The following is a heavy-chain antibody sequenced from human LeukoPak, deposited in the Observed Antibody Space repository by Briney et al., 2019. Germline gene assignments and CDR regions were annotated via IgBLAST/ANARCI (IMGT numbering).Heavy chain of an antibody. V-gene: IGHV1-8*01. Sequence: ASVKVSCKASGYTFTSYDINWVRQATGQGLEWMGWMNPNSGNTGYAQKFQGRVTMTRNTSISTAYMELSSLRSGDTAVYYCARGSSSWYFDFDYWGQGTLVTVSS. D-gene: IGHD6-13*01. CDR2: MNPNSGNT. CDR1: GYTFTSYD. CDR3: ARGSSSWYFDFDY. J-gene: IGHJ4*02.